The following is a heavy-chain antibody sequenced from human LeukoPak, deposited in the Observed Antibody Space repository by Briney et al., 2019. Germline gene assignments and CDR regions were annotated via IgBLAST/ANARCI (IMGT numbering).Heavy chain of an antibody. CDR2: IYYSGST. V-gene: IGHV4-39*07. CDR3: ARDKKGSSCYDY. Sequence: SETLSLTCTVSGGSISSSSYYWGWIRQPPGKGLEWIGSIYYSGSTQCNPSLKSRVTISVDTSKNQFSLKMSSVTAADTAVYYCARDKKGSSCYDYWGQGTLVTVSS. D-gene: IGHD2-2*01. CDR1: GGSISSSSYY. J-gene: IGHJ4*02.